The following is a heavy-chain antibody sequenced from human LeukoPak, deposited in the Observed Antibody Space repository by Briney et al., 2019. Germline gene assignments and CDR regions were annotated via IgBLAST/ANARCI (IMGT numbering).Heavy chain of an antibody. V-gene: IGHV1-2*02. J-gene: IGHJ3*01. D-gene: IGHD2-2*01. CDR1: AYTFTGYY. Sequence: ASVKVSCNASAYTFTGYYMHWVRQAPGQGLEWMGWINPNSGGTNYAQKFQRRVTMTRDTSISTAYMELSRLRSDDTAVYYCASRYCSSTSCSNDSFDFWGQGTMVTVSS. CDR2: INPNSGGT. CDR3: ASRYCSSTSCSNDSFDF.